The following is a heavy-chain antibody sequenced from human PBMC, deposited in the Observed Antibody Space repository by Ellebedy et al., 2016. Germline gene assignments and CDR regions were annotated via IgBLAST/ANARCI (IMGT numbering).Heavy chain of an antibody. J-gene: IGHJ3*01. CDR3: TRGGLDNSFDV. V-gene: IGHV3-48*01. CDR2: ISGTTSTI. Sequence: GGSLRLXCVVSGFTFSTYGMNWVRQAPGKGLEWVSYISGTTSTIYYADSVKGRFTVSRDNAKNSLYLQMNSLRAEDTAVYYCTRGGLDNSFDVWGQGTMVTVSS. D-gene: IGHD3-16*01. CDR1: GFTFSTYG.